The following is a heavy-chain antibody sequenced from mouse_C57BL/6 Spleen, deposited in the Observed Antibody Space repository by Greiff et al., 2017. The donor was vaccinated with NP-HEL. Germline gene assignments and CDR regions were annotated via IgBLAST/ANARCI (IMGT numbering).Heavy chain of an antibody. CDR1: GYTFTDYN. D-gene: IGHD2-5*01. J-gene: IGHJ4*01. V-gene: IGHV1-18*01. CDR2: INPNNGGT. CDR3: ARLYYSNYYAMDY. Sequence: EVQLQQSGPELVKPGASVKIPCKASGYTFTDYNMDWVKQSHGKSLEWIGDINPNNGGTIYNQKFKGKATLTVDKSSSTAYMELRSLTSEDTAVYYCARLYYSNYYAMDYWGQGTSVTVSS.